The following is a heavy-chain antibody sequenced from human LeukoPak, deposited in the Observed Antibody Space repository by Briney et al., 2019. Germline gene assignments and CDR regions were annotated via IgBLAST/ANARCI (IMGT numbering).Heavy chain of an antibody. V-gene: IGHV4-4*07. D-gene: IGHD1-1*01. J-gene: IGHJ5*02. CDR2: IYTSGST. CDR1: GGSIRTHY. Sequence: SETLSLTCTVSGGSIRTHYWNWIRQPAGKGLEWIGRIYTSGSTNYSPSLKSRVTMSQDTSKNQFSLRLTSVTAADTAVYYCARITPTGTISGFDPWGQGTLVTVSS. CDR3: ARITPTGTISGFDP.